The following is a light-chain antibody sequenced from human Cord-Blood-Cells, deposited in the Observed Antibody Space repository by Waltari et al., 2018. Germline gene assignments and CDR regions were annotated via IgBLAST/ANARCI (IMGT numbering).Light chain of an antibody. CDR3: QQRSNWP. CDR1: QSVSSY. Sequence: TQSPSTLSASVGERATLSCRASQSVSSYLAWYQQKPGQAPRLLIYDASNRATGIPARFSGSGSGTDFTLTISSLEPEDFAVYYCQQRSNWPFGQGTRLEIK. CDR2: DAS. V-gene: IGKV3-11*01. J-gene: IGKJ5*01.